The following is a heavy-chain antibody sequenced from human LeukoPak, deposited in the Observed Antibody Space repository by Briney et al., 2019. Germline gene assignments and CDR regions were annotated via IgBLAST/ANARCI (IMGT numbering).Heavy chain of an antibody. J-gene: IGHJ5*02. CDR1: GYTFTGYY. V-gene: IGHV1-2*02. CDR2: INPNSGGT. CDR3: ARDLNDVVVAATCWFDP. Sequence: GASVKVSCKASGYTFTGYYMHWVRQAPGQGLEWMGWINPNSGGTNYAQKFQGRVTMTRDTSISTAYMELSRLRSDDTAVYYCARDLNDVVVAATCWFDPWGQGTLVTVSS. D-gene: IGHD2-15*01.